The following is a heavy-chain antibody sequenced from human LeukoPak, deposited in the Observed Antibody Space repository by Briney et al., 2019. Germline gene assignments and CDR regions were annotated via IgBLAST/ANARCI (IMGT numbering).Heavy chain of an antibody. Sequence: GGSLRLSCAASGFTFSSYGMSWVRQAPGKGLEWVSAISGSGGSTYYADSVKGRFTISRDNSKNTLYLQMNSLRAEDTAVYYCAKHYDSSGYYTWGQGTLVTVSS. V-gene: IGHV3-23*01. D-gene: IGHD3-22*01. J-gene: IGHJ4*02. CDR1: GFTFSSYG. CDR3: AKHYDSSGYYT. CDR2: ISGSGGST.